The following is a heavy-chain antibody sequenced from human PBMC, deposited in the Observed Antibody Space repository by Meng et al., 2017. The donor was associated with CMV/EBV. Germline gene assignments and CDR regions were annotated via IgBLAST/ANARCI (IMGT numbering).Heavy chain of an antibody. CDR2: INCDTGGT. D-gene: IGHD3-16*01. CDR1: GYTLTGYY. J-gene: IGHJ5*02. CDR3: ERERKGDGWFDP. Sequence: ASVKVSCKASGYTLTGYYMHWVRQAPGQGLEWVGCINCDTGGTKYAQKFQDRVTMTRDTSISAAYMDLSRLRADDTAVYYCERERKGDGWFDPWGQGTLVTVSS. V-gene: IGHV1-2*02.